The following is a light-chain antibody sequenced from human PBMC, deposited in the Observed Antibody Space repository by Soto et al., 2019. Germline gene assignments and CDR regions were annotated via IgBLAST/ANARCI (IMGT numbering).Light chain of an antibody. CDR3: ETWDSATRV. Sequence: QSVLTQSSSVSASLGSPVKLTCTLRSGHSGYIIAWHQQQPGKAPRYLMNLEGSGTYNKGSGVPDRFSGSSSGADRYLTISNLQSEDEADYYCETWDSATRVFGGGTKLTVL. J-gene: IGLJ3*02. CDR2: LEGSGTY. V-gene: IGLV4-60*03. CDR1: SGHSGYI.